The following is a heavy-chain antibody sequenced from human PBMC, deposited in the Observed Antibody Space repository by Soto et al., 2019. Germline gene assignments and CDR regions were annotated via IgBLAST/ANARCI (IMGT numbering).Heavy chain of an antibody. V-gene: IGHV1-58*01. D-gene: IGHD3-22*01. Sequence: ASVKVSCKASGFTFTSSAVQWVRQARGQRLEWIGWIVVGSGNTNYAQKFQERVTITRDMSTSTAYMELSSLRSEDTAVYYCAADLHDSSRYYPLAYWGQGTLVTVSS. CDR2: IVVGSGNT. CDR1: GFTFTSSA. J-gene: IGHJ4*02. CDR3: AADLHDSSRYYPLAY.